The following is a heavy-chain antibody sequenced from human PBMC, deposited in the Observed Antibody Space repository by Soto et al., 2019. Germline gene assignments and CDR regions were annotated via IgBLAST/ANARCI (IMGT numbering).Heavy chain of an antibody. CDR3: ARDTRVLRYFDWWSLSGIDY. CDR2: ISYDGSNK. D-gene: IGHD3-9*01. J-gene: IGHJ4*02. CDR1: GFTFSSYA. Sequence: GGSLRLSCAASGFTFSSYAMHWVRQAPGKGLEWVAVISYDGSNKYYADSVKGRFTISRDNSKNTLYLQMNSLRAEDTAVYYCARDTRVLRYFDWWSLSGIDYWGQGTLVTVSS. V-gene: IGHV3-30-3*01.